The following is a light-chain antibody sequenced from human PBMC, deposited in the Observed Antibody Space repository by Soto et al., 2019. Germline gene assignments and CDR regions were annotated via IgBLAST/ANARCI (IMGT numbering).Light chain of an antibody. CDR3: SSHAGSKRV. J-gene: IGLJ1*01. CDR2: EVS. CDR1: SSDVGGYNY. V-gene: IGLV2-8*01. Sequence: QSVLAQPPSASGSPGQAVTISCTGTSSDVGGYNYVSWYQQHPGKAPKLMIYEVSKRPSGVPDRFSGSKSGNTDSLTVSGLQAEDEADYYCSSHAGSKRVFGTGTKVTVL.